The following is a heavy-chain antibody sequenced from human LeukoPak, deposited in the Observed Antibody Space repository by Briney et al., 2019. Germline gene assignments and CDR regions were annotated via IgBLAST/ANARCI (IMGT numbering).Heavy chain of an antibody. D-gene: IGHD3-9*01. Sequence: PGGSLRLSCTASGFTFGDYGMSWVRRAPGKGLEWVGFIRSKVYGGTTEYAASVKGRFTISRDDSKSIAYLQMNSLKTEDTGVYYCGRAAYDILTDYLIDYWGQGTLVTVSS. CDR2: IRSKVYGGTT. CDR1: GFTFGDYG. J-gene: IGHJ4*02. V-gene: IGHV3-49*04. CDR3: GRAAYDILTDYLIDY.